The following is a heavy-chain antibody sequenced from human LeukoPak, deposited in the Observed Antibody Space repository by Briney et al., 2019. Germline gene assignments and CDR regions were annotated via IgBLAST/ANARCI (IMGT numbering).Heavy chain of an antibody. J-gene: IGHJ4*02. CDR2: IYYSGST. V-gene: IGHV4-59*01. D-gene: IGHD4-23*01. CDR1: GGSISSYY. Sequence: SETLSLTCTVSGGSISSYYWSWIRQPPGKGLEWIGYIYYSGSTNYNPSLKSRATISVDTSKNQFSLKLSSVTAADTAVYYCAREVVGGYSFDYWGQGTLVTVSS. CDR3: AREVVGGYSFDY.